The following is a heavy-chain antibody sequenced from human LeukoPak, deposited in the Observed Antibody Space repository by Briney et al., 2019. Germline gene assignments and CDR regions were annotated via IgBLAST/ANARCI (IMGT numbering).Heavy chain of an antibody. V-gene: IGHV3-23*01. Sequence: GGSLRLSCAASGFTFSSYAMSWVRQAPGKGLEWVSAISDSGYSTYYADSVKGRFTISRDNSKNTLYLQMNSLRAEDTALYYCARGKPVTGTPDYYSYGMDVWGQGTMVTVSS. CDR3: ARGKPVTGTPDYYSYGMDV. CDR1: GFTFSSYA. J-gene: IGHJ6*02. CDR2: ISDSGYST. D-gene: IGHD1-20*01.